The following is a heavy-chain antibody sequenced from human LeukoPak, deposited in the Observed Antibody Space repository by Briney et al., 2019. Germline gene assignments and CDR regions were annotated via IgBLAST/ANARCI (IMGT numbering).Heavy chain of an antibody. CDR2: IDTSDSYT. Sequence: GESLKISCKGSGSSFTSYWISWVRQLPGKGREWMGRIDTSDSYTNPSPSFQGHVTIPADKSISTAYLHWGSLKASDTAMYYCARAPSTTLRFFDYWARGTLVTVSS. CDR3: ARAPSTTLRFFDY. V-gene: IGHV5-10-1*01. D-gene: IGHD4-17*01. J-gene: IGHJ4*02. CDR1: GSSFTSYW.